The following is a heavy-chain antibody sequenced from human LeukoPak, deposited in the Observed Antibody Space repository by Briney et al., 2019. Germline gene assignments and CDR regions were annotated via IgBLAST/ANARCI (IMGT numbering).Heavy chain of an antibody. CDR1: GYSFSSYG. CDR3: ARGIAVAATEYYFDY. CDR2: ISAYNGNT. D-gene: IGHD6-19*01. Sequence: ASVKVSCKTSGYSFSSYGFSWVREAPGQGLEWIGWISAYNGNTNYAQKFQGRVTMTTDTSTSTAYMELRSLRSDDTAVYYCARGIAVAATEYYFDYWGQGTLVTVSS. V-gene: IGHV1-18*01. J-gene: IGHJ4*02.